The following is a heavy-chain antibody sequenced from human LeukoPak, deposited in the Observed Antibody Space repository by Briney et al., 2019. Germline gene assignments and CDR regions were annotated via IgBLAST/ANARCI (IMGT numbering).Heavy chain of an antibody. J-gene: IGHJ6*02. V-gene: IGHV3-23*01. CDR3: ARGTPSSSGWLYFGMDV. CDR1: GFTFSSYA. CDR2: ISGSGGST. D-gene: IGHD6-19*01. Sequence: GGSLRLSCAASGFTFSSYAMSWVRQAPGKGLEWVSAISGSGGSTYYADSVKGRFTISRDNSKNTLYLQMNSLRAEDTAVYYCARGTPSSSGWLYFGMDVWGQGTTVTVSS.